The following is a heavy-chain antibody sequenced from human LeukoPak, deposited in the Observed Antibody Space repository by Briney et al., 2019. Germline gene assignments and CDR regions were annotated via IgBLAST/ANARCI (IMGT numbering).Heavy chain of an antibody. CDR2: IYYSGST. CDR3: ARGEGWLHYHWFDP. J-gene: IGHJ5*02. Sequence: SQTLSLTCTVSGGSISSGSYYWSWIRQPPGKGLEWIGYIYYSGSTNYNPSLKSRVTISVDTSKNQFSLKLSSVTAADTAVYYCARGEGWLHYHWFDPWGQGTLVTVSS. V-gene: IGHV4-61*01. D-gene: IGHD3-9*01. CDR1: GGSISSGSYY.